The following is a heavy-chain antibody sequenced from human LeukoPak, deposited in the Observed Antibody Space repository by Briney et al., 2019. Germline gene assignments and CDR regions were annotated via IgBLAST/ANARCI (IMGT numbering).Heavy chain of an antibody. D-gene: IGHD1-1*01. CDR2: IKQDGREK. Sequence: GGSLRLSCAASGFTFSSYWMSWVRQAPGKGLEWVANIKQDGREKYYVNSVKGRFTISRDNAKNSLYLQMNSLRAEDTAVYYCAKTNWKSFYLDCWGERTLVTVSS. V-gene: IGHV3-7*01. J-gene: IGHJ4*02. CDR1: GFTFSSYW. CDR3: AKTNWKSFYLDC.